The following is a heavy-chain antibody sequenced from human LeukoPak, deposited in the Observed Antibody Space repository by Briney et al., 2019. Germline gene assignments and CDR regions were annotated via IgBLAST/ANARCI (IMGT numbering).Heavy chain of an antibody. J-gene: IGHJ4*02. CDR3: AKDKRARYCSSTSCYGLDY. D-gene: IGHD2-2*01. CDR1: GFTFSSYA. CDR2: ISGSGGST. V-gene: IGHV3-23*01. Sequence: GGSLRLSCAASGFTFSSYAMSWVRQAPGKGLEWVSAISGSGGSTYYADSVKGRFTISGDNSKNTLYLQMNSLRAEDTAVYYCAKDKRARYCSSTSCYGLDYWGQGTLVTVSS.